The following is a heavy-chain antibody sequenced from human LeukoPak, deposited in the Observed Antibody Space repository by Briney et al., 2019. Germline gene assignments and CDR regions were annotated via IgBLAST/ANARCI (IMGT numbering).Heavy chain of an antibody. D-gene: IGHD3-22*01. CDR1: GVTFSSYS. J-gene: IGHJ4*02. Sequence: PGGSLRLSCAASGVTFSSYSMYWVCQAPRKGLGWVSYMSGSSSTIYYADSVKGRFTISTDNAKNTLYLQMNSLRDEDTAVYYCARAATFDYYDSSAYYYDPFDYWGQGTLVTVSS. V-gene: IGHV3-48*02. CDR3: ARAATFDYYDSSAYYYDPFDY. CDR2: MSGSSSTI.